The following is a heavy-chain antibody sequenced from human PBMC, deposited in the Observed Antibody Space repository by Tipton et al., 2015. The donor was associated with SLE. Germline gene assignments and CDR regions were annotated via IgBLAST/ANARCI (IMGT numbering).Heavy chain of an antibody. V-gene: IGHV4-4*08. Sequence: LRLSCAASGFIVSSNYMSWVRQAPGKGLEWIGHIYTSGSTNYNPPLKSRVTISVDTSKNQFSLKLSSVTAADTAVYYCAREQRWPEDFDLWGRGTLVTVSS. J-gene: IGHJ2*01. D-gene: IGHD5-24*01. CDR1: GFIVSSNY. CDR2: IYTSGST. CDR3: AREQRWPEDFDL.